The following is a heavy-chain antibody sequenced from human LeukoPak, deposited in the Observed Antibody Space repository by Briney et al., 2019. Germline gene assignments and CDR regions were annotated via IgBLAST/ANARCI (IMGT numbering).Heavy chain of an antibody. CDR1: GFSLNSTGVG. D-gene: IGHD1-14*01. CDR2: IYWNDEK. CDR3: AYRLTRSSPFDY. V-gene: IGHV2-5*01. J-gene: IGHJ4*02. Sequence: SGPTLVNPTQTLTLSCTFSGFSLNSTGVGVGWIRQPPGKALEWLTLIYWNDEKRYTPSLKSRLTITKDTSENQVVLTMTNMDPVDTATYYCAYRLTRSSPFDYWGQGTLVTVSS.